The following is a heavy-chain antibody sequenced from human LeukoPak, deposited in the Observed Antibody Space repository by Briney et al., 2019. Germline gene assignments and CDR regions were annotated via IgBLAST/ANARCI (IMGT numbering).Heavy chain of an antibody. D-gene: IGHD6-13*01. J-gene: IGHJ4*02. Sequence: SETLSLTCTVSGGSISSYYWSWIRQPPGKGLEWIGYIYYSGSTNYNPSLKSRVTISVDTSKNQFSLKLSSVTAADTAVYYCARGPGIAAAGILYYFDYWGQGTLVTVSS. CDR3: ARGPGIAAAGILYYFDY. V-gene: IGHV4-59*01. CDR1: GGSISSYY. CDR2: IYYSGST.